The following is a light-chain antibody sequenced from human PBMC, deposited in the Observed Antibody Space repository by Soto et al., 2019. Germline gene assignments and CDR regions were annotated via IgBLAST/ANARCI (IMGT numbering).Light chain of an antibody. CDR1: QSVSTTH. Sequence: EIVLTQSPGTLSLPPGERASLSCGASQSVSTTHLAWYQQKRGQAPRLLIYNTSTRATGFPARFSGSGSGTDFTLTISRLEPEDFAVYYCQQYGSLLITFGQGTRLEIK. CDR2: NTS. V-gene: IGKV3-20*01. CDR3: QQYGSLLIT. J-gene: IGKJ5*01.